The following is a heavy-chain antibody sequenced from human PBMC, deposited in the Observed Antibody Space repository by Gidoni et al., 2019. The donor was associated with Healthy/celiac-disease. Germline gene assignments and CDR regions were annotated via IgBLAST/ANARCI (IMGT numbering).Heavy chain of an antibody. J-gene: IGHJ2*01. D-gene: IGHD6-13*01. V-gene: IGHV3-23*04. Sequence: EVQLVESGGGLVQPGGSLRLSCAASGFTFSSHAMSWVRQAPGKGLEWVSAISGSGGSTYYADSVKGRFTISRDNSKNTLYLQMNSLRAEDTAVYYCAKAVGGSSWYDYWYFDLWGRGTLVTVSS. CDR1: GFTFSSHA. CDR2: ISGSGGST. CDR3: AKAVGGSSWYDYWYFDL.